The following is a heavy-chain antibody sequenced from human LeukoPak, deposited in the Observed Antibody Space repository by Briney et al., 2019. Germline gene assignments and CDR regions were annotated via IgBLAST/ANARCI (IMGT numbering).Heavy chain of an antibody. Sequence: GGSLRPSCAASGFTFSSYSMNWVRQAPGKGLEWVSSISSSSSYIYYADSVKGRFTISRDNAKNSLYLQMNSLRAEDTAVYYCPRVKTGIRSFDYWGQGTLVTVSS. J-gene: IGHJ4*02. CDR2: ISSSSSYI. V-gene: IGHV3-21*01. CDR3: PRVKTGIRSFDY. D-gene: IGHD1-1*01. CDR1: GFTFSSYS.